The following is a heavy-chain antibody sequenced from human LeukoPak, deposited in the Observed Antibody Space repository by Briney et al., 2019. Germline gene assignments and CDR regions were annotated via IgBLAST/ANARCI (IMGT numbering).Heavy chain of an antibody. Sequence: GGSLRLSCAASGFTFSSYAMHWVRQAPGKGLEWVAVISYDGSNKYYADSVKGRFTISRDNSKNTVYLQMNNLRAEDTAVYYCARERSWAEDAFDIWGQGTMVTVSS. CDR1: GFTFSSYA. CDR3: ARERSWAEDAFDI. D-gene: IGHD4-17*01. V-gene: IGHV3-30*14. CDR2: ISYDGSNK. J-gene: IGHJ3*02.